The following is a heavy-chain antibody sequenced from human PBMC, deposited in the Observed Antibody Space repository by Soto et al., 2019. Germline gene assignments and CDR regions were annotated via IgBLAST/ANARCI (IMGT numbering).Heavy chain of an antibody. J-gene: IGHJ5*02. D-gene: IGHD1-26*01. CDR1: GYTFTSYY. Sequence: ASVKGSCKASGYTFTSYYMHWVRQAPGQGLEWVGIINPSGGSTSYAQKFQGRVTMTRDTSTSTVYMELSSLRSEDTAVYYCARGGVGATTSWWFDPWGQGTLVTVSS. CDR3: ARGGVGATTSWWFDP. CDR2: INPSGGST. V-gene: IGHV1-46*01.